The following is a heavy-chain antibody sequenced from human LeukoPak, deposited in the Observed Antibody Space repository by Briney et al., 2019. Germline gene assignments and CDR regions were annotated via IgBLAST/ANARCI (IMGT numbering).Heavy chain of an antibody. CDR3: ATLDSSGYYQHDAFDI. D-gene: IGHD3-22*01. Sequence: GGSLRLSCAASGFTFSSYAMSWIRQAPGKGLEWVSYISSSGSTIYYADSVKGRFTISRDNAKNSLYLQMNSLRAEDTAVYYCATLDSSGYYQHDAFDIWGQGTMVTVSS. J-gene: IGHJ3*02. CDR1: GFTFSSYA. CDR2: ISSSGSTI. V-gene: IGHV3-11*01.